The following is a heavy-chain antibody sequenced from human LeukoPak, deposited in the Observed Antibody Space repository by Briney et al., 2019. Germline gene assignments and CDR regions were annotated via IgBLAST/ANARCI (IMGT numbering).Heavy chain of an antibody. V-gene: IGHV4-39*01. CDR1: GGSISSSSYY. CDR3: ARHEYYDSSGYLFDY. J-gene: IGHJ4*02. CDR2: IYYSGST. Sequence: SETLSLTCTVSGGSISSSSYYWGWIRQPPGKGLEWIGSIYYSGSTYYNPSLKSRVTISVDTSKNQFSLKLSSVTAADTAVYYCARHEYYDSSGYLFDYWGQGTLVTVSS. D-gene: IGHD3-22*01.